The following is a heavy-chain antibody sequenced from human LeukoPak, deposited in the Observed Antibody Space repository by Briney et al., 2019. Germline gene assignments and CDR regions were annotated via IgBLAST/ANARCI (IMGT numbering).Heavy chain of an antibody. D-gene: IGHD4-17*01. V-gene: IGHV3-23*01. J-gene: IGHJ4*02. CDR1: GFTFSSYG. Sequence: GGSLRLSCAASGFTFSSYGMSWVRQAPGKGLEWVSAISGSGGSTYYADSVKGRFTISRDNSKNTLYLQMNSLRAEDTAVYYCASDYDSSFDYWGQGTLVTVSS. CDR2: ISGSGGST. CDR3: ASDYDSSFDY.